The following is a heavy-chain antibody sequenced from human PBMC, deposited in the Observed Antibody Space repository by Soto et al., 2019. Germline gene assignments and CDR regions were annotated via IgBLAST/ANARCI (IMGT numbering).Heavy chain of an antibody. CDR2: SIPIFGTA. D-gene: IGHD5-12*01. CDR1: GGTFNNYP. CDR3: ARGRGYSGDDHYYYFDMDV. Sequence: QVQLVQSGAEVKKPASSVKVSCKASGGTFNNYPITWVRQAHGEGLEWMGGSIPIFGTANYAQNFQGRVTISVDESTRTAYMELSSLRSEDTAVYYCARGRGYSGDDHYYYFDMDVWGQGTTVTVSS. V-gene: IGHV1-69*01. J-gene: IGHJ6*02.